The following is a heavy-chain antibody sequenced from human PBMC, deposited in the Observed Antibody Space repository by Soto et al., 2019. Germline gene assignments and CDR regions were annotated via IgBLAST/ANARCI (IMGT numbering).Heavy chain of an antibody. V-gene: IGHV3-13*01. CDR2: IGTAGDT. CDR1: GFTFSSYD. CDR3: ARGSAYSSGWYKTTKDAFDI. D-gene: IGHD6-19*01. J-gene: IGHJ3*02. Sequence: GGSLRLSCAASGFTFSSYDMHWVRQATGKGLEWVSAIGTAGDTYYPGSVKGRFTISRENAKNSLYLQMNSLRAGDTAVYYCARGSAYSSGWYKTTKDAFDIWGQGTMVTVSS.